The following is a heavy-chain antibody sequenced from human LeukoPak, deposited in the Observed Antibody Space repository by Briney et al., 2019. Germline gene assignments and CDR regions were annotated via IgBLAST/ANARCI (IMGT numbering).Heavy chain of an antibody. Sequence: GGSLRLSCAASGFTFSSHGMHWVRQAPGKGLEWVAVIWYDGSNKYYADSVKGRFTISRDDSKNTLYLQMNSLRAEDTAVYYCTRDSSRPFDYWGQGTLVTVSS. J-gene: IGHJ4*02. V-gene: IGHV3-33*01. CDR2: IWYDGSNK. D-gene: IGHD6-6*01. CDR3: TRDSSRPFDY. CDR1: GFTFSSHG.